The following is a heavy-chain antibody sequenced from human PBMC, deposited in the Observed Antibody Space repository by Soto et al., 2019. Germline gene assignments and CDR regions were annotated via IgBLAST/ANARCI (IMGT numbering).Heavy chain of an antibody. J-gene: IGHJ4*02. V-gene: IGHV1-69*13. CDR3: VRDSGAKLSSS. D-gene: IGHD6-13*01. Sequence: GASVPVSCQASGGSFSSYRINWVRQAPGQGREGVGGVVPLYRTADYAQKFQGRVTITADESARKSYMELRSLKSHDTADYYCVRDSGAKLSSSWGQGTLVTVSS. CDR2: VVPLYRTA. CDR1: GGSFSSYR.